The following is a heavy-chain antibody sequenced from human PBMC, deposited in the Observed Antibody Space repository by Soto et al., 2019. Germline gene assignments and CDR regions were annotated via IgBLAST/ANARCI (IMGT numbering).Heavy chain of an antibody. J-gene: IGHJ6*02. CDR2: IYTSGST. Sequence: PSETLSLTCTVCGGSISSYYWSWIRQPAGKXLEWIGRIYTSGSTNYNPSLKSRVTMSVDTSKNQFSLKLSSVTAADTAVYYCAREDYGDYGGDYYYYYGMDVWGQGTTVTVSS. D-gene: IGHD4-17*01. V-gene: IGHV4-4*07. CDR1: GGSISSYY. CDR3: AREDYGDYGGDYYYYYGMDV.